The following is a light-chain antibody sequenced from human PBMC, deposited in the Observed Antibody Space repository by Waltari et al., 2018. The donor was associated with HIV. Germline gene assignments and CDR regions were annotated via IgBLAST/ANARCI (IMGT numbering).Light chain of an antibody. J-gene: IGLJ2*01. V-gene: IGLV2-8*01. CDR3: CSYAGSDVV. Sequence: QSALTQPHSASGSPGQSVTISCTGTSSAVGVHNYISWYQQPPGKAPKLMIFAVPKRPSGVPDRFSGSKSGNTASLTVSGLQAEDEAVYYCCSYAGSDVVFGGGTKLTVL. CDR2: AVP. CDR1: SSAVGVHNY.